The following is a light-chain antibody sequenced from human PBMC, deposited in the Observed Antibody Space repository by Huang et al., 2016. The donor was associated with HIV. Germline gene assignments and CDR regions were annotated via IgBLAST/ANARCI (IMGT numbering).Light chain of an antibody. V-gene: IGKV3-15*01. Sequence: EIVMTQSPASLSVSPGDRATLSCRASQSVTNSVAWYQQRPGQAPRLLIYDASTRATGVAARCSGGGSGTEFTLTISGLQSEDVAVYYCHQYNAWQTFGQGTKLQIK. CDR2: DAS. J-gene: IGKJ2*01. CDR3: HQYNAWQT. CDR1: QSVTNS.